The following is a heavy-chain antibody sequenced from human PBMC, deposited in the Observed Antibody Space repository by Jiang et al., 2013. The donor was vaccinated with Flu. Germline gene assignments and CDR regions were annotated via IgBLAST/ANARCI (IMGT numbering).Heavy chain of an antibody. CDR1: GFTFSNYA. Sequence: GLVQPGGSLRLSCAGSGFTFSNYAMSWVRQAPGKGLEWVSGISSTGGSTYYADSVKGRFTISRDNSKNTLYLQMNTLRADDTAVYYCAKASAVMWYLFDYWGQGTPVPVSS. D-gene: IGHD2-15*01. J-gene: IGHJ4*02. CDR3: AKASAVMWYLFDY. V-gene: IGHV3-23*01. CDR2: ISSTGGST.